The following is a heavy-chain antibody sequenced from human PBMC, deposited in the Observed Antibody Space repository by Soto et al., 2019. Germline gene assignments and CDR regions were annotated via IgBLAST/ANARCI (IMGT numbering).Heavy chain of an antibody. CDR3: ARTLTYYYVYQAFDF. CDR2: ISWDVSST. D-gene: IGHD3-10*02. Sequence: GTLRLSCETSGFSFGEYPMHWVRQAPGKGLEWVSLISWDVSSTYYTYSAKGRFTFSGDISNNSLYLYMNWQTIEDTDLDFCARTLTYYYVYQAFDFWGQGKIVT. V-gene: IGHV3-43*01. CDR1: GFSFGEYP. J-gene: IGHJ3*01.